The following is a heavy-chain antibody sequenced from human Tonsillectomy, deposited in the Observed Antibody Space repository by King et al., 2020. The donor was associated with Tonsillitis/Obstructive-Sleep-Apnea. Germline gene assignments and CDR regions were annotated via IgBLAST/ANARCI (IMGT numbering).Heavy chain of an antibody. D-gene: IGHD5-12*01. CDR2: IYYTGST. V-gene: IGHV4-59*01. CDR3: ARGVATIADYYYFYVDV. CDR1: GGSISNYF. J-gene: IGHJ6*03. Sequence: QLQESDPGLVKPSESLSLTCTVSGGSISNYFWTWIRQPPGKGLEWIGYIYYTGSTNYSPSLKSRVTISVDTSKNQFSLKLSSVTAADTAVYYCARGVATIADYYYFYVDVWGKGTTVTVSS.